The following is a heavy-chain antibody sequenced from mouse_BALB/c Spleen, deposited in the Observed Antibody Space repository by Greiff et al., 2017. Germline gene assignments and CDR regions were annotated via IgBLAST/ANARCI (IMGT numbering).Heavy chain of an antibody. CDR1: GFAFSSYD. Sequence: EVQRVESGGGLVKPGGSLKLSCAASGFAFSSYDMSWVRQTPEKRLEWVAYISSGGGSTYYPDTVKGRFTISRDNAKNTLYLQMSSLKSEDTAMYYCARQYGNSYAMDYWGQGTSVTVSS. CDR2: ISSGGGST. D-gene: IGHD2-10*02. V-gene: IGHV5-12-1*01. CDR3: ARQYGNSYAMDY. J-gene: IGHJ4*01.